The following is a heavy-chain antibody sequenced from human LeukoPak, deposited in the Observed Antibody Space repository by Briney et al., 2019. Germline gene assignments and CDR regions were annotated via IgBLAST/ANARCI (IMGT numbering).Heavy chain of an antibody. CDR3: ATTTVTTYYSFAVDY. J-gene: IGHJ4*02. V-gene: IGHV4-4*07. Sequence: SETLSLTCTVSGGSIGSYYWSWIRQPAGKGLEWIGRIYTSGSTNYNPSLKSRVTMSVDTSKNQFSLKLSSVTAADMAVYYCATTTVTTYYSFAVDYWGQGTLVTVSS. D-gene: IGHD4-11*01. CDR1: GGSIGSYY. CDR2: IYTSGST.